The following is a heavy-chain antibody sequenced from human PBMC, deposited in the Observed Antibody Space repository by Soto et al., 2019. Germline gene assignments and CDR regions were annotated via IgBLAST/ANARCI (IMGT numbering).Heavy chain of an antibody. V-gene: IGHV3-30-3*01. CDR3: VREASAFDI. CDR1: GFTFSSYV. CDR2: IPYDGSYK. J-gene: IGHJ3*02. Sequence: QVQLVESGGGVVQPGRSLRLSCAASGFTFSSYVMHWVRQAPGKGLEWVAVIPYDGSYKYYGDSVKGRFTISRDNSRNTVYLQMNSLNVEDTAVYYCVREASAFDIWGQGTMVTVSS.